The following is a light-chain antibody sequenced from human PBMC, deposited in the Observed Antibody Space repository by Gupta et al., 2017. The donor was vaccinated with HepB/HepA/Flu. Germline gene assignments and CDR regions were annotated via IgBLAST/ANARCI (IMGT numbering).Light chain of an antibody. CDR1: SSNVGTNS. Sequence: QSLLTQPPSASGTPGQRVTISCSGSSSNVGTNSVSWYQQLPGTAPKLLIYRSNLRPSGVPDRFSGSKSGTSASLSISGLQAEDEADYYCATWDDSRKNQVFGGGTRLTVL. CDR3: ATWDDSRKNQV. V-gene: IGLV1-44*01. J-gene: IGLJ3*02. CDR2: RSN.